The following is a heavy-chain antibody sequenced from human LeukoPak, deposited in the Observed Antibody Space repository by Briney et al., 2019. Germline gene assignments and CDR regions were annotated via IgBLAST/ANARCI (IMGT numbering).Heavy chain of an antibody. J-gene: IGHJ5*02. D-gene: IGHD3-10*01. V-gene: IGHV3-15*01. CDR1: GFTFSNAW. CDR2: IKSKTDGGTT. CDR3: TTDGTRFGELFAFDP. Sequence: GGSLRLSCAASGFTFSNAWMSWVRQAPGKGLEWVGRIKSKTDGGTTDYAAPVKGRFTISRDDSKNTLYLQMNSLKTEDTAVYYCTTDGTRFGELFAFDPWGQGTLVTVSS.